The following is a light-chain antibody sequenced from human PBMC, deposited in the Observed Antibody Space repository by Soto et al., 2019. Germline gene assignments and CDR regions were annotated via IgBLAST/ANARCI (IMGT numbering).Light chain of an antibody. CDR3: QVWDSSSEHYV. V-gene: IGLV3-21*02. CDR2: DDS. J-gene: IGLJ1*01. CDR1: NIGIKS. Sequence: SYELAQPPSVSVAPGQTATVTCGGSNIGIKSVHWYQQKPGQAPVLGVYDDSERPSGIPERFSGSNSGNTATLTISRVEADDEADFYCQVWDSSSEHYVFGTGTKLTVL.